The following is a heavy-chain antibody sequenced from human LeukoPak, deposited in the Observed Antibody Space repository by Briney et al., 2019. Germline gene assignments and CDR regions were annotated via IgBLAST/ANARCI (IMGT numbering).Heavy chain of an antibody. V-gene: IGHV4-61*05. CDR2: IYTSGST. CDR3: ARAPYQLLPYFDY. Sequence: SETLSLTCTVSGGSISSSSYYWGWIRQPPGKGLEWIGRIYTSGSTNYNPSLKSRVTISVDRSKNQFSLKLSSVTAADTAVYYCARAPYQLLPYFDYWGQGTLVTVSS. J-gene: IGHJ4*02. D-gene: IGHD2-2*01. CDR1: GGSISSSSYY.